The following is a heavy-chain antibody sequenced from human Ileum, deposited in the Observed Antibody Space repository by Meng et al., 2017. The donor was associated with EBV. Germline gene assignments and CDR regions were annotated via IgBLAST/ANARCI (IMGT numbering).Heavy chain of an antibody. D-gene: IGHD6-13*01. CDR2: ISANNGDR. V-gene: IGHV1-18*01. CDR3: ARKPTSAALDY. CDR1: GFTFTNYG. Sequence: QVQLLKSGGEVPTPGASVKVSCKASGFTFTNYGFTWVRQAPGQGLEWMGWISANNGDRHYAQKFQDRVTLTTDGYTPTVYMELRSLRSDDTAVYFCARKPTSAALDYWGQGTLVTVSS. J-gene: IGHJ4*02.